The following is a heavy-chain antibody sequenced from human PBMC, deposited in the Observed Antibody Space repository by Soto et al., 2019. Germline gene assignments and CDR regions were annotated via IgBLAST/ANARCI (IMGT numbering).Heavy chain of an antibody. V-gene: IGHV4-59*08. CDR2: IYYSGST. CDR3: ARHSNRNYGLYYFDC. CDR1: GGSVRSYY. Sequence: SETLSLTCTFSGGSVRSYYWSWIRQSPGKGLEWIGFIYYSGSTKYKPSLKSRVTISVGTSKNQFSLKVSSATAADTAVYYCARHSNRNYGLYYFDCWGQGALVTVSS. J-gene: IGHJ4*02. D-gene: IGHD4-4*01.